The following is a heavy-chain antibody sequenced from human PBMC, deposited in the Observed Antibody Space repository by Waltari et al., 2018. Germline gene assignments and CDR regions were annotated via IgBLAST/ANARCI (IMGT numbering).Heavy chain of an antibody. CDR3: ARDRGRGLYLDS. V-gene: IGHV4-4*02. J-gene: IGHJ4*02. Sequence: QLQLQQSGPGLVKPSESLFLSCAVSGDSVSTIYWWSWVRQPPGKGLEWIGQIHGTGKTNYNPSLESRVTVSMDTSNNQFSLRVTSPTAADTAVYFCARDRGRGLYLDSWGQGTLVTVS. D-gene: IGHD1-26*01. CDR2: IHGTGKT. CDR1: GDSVSTIYW.